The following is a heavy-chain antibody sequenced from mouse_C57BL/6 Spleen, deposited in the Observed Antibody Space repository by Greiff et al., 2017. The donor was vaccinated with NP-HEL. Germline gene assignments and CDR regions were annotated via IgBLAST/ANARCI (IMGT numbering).Heavy chain of an antibody. J-gene: IGHJ2*01. V-gene: IGHV1-52*01. CDR3: ARSEGYGYPGFYFDY. Sequence: QVQLQQSGAELVRPGSSVKLSCKASGYTFTSYWMHWVKQRPIQGLEWIGNIDPSDSETHYNQKFKDKATLTVDKSSSTAYMQLSSLTSEDSAVYYCARSEGYGYPGFYFDYWGQGTTLTVSS. CDR1: GYTFTSYW. CDR2: IDPSDSET. D-gene: IGHD2-2*01.